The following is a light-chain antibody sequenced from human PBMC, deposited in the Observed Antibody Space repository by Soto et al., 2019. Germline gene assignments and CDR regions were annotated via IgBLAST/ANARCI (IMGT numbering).Light chain of an antibody. CDR1: SSNIGNNY. CDR3: GTWDSSLSVVV. Sequence: QSVLTQPPSVSAAPGQKVTISCSGSSSNIGNNYVSCYQQLPGAAPKLLIDDNDKRPSGIPDRFSGSKSGTSATLGITGLQTGDEADYFCGTWDSSLSVVVFGGGTKVTVL. J-gene: IGLJ2*01. V-gene: IGLV1-51*01. CDR2: DND.